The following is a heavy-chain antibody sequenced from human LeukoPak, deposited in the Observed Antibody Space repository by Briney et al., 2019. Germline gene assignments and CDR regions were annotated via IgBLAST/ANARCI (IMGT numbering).Heavy chain of an antibody. CDR1: GGSISSISYF. V-gene: IGHV4-39*01. D-gene: IGHD5-18*01. CDR2: IYYSGST. Sequence: SETLSLTCTVSGGSISSISYFWAWIRQPPGKGLEWIGSIYYSGSTYYNPSLESRVTISADTSKNQFSLKLTSVTAADTAVYYCTRRSPALGHSYAWGQGTLVTVSS. J-gene: IGHJ4*02. CDR3: TRRSPALGHSYA.